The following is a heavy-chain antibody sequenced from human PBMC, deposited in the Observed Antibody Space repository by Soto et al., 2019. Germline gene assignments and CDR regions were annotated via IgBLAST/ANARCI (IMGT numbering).Heavy chain of an antibody. Sequence: VPVKVSPRASGYTVTAYYMHWVRQAPGQGLEWMSWINPTGGGTNYAQKFQGRVTMTGDTSIDTAYMELSRLRPADTAVYYCARRYCSGGGCFNVGYWGQGTQVTVSS. CDR3: ARRYCSGGGCFNVGY. V-gene: IGHV1-2*02. J-gene: IGHJ4*02. CDR1: GYTVTAYY. D-gene: IGHD2-15*01. CDR2: INPTGGGT.